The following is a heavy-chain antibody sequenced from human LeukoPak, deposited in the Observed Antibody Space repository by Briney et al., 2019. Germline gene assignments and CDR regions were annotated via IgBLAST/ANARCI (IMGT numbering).Heavy chain of an antibody. CDR2: ISGSGGST. J-gene: IGHJ4*02. Sequence: PGGSLRLSCAASEFTFSSYAMSWVRQAPGKGLEWVSAISGSGGSTYYADSVKGRFTISRDNSKNTLYLQMNSLRAEDTAVYYCAKHYDILTGYSDYWGQGTLVTVSS. D-gene: IGHD3-9*01. CDR3: AKHYDILTGYSDY. CDR1: EFTFSSYA. V-gene: IGHV3-23*01.